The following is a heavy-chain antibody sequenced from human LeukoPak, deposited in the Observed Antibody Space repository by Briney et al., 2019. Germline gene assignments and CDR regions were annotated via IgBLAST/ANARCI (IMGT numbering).Heavy chain of an antibody. J-gene: IGHJ4*02. D-gene: IGHD2-8*01. CDR1: GFTFSDYY. V-gene: IGHV3-11*01. Sequence: GGSLRLSCAASGFTFSDYYMTWIRQAPGQGLEWISYVSGSDENKYYAGSVRGRFAISRDNAEKSLFLQMSKVRAEDTAVYYCARAGLGVHYIDYWGQGTLVTVSS. CDR3: ARAGLGVHYIDY. CDR2: VSGSDENK.